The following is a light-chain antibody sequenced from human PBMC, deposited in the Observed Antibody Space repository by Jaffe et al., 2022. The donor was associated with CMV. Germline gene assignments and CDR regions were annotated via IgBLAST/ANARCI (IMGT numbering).Light chain of an antibody. CDR3: QVWDSSSDHVV. V-gene: IGLV3-21*04. J-gene: IGLJ2*01. Sequence: SYVLTQPPSVSVAPGKTASITCGGDHIGSKSVHWYQQQPGQAPVLFIYFDSDRPSGIPERFSGSNSGNTATLTISRVEAGDEADYYCQVWDSSSDHVVFGGGTKLTVL. CDR2: FDS. CDR1: HIGSKS.